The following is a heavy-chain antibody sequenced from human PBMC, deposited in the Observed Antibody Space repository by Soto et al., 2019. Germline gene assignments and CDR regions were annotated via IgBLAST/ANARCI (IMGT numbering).Heavy chain of an antibody. CDR2: INHSGST. V-gene: IGHV4-34*01. CDR1: GGSFSGYY. D-gene: IGHD3-16*01. CDR3: ARGRRRMGLDY. Sequence: QVQLQQWGAGLLKPSETLSLTCAVYGGSFSGYYWCWIRQPPGKGLEWIGEINHSGSTNYNPSLKSRVTISVDTSKNQFSLKLSSVTAADTAVYYCARGRRRMGLDYWGQGTLVTVSS. J-gene: IGHJ4*02.